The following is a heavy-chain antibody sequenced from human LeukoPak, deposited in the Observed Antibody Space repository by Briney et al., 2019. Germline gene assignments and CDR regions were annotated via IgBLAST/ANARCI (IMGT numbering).Heavy chain of an antibody. D-gene: IGHD6-19*01. CDR3: AKDESIAVAGTARLAY. CDR2: ISGSGGST. V-gene: IGHV3-23*01. J-gene: IGHJ4*02. CDR1: GFTFSSYA. Sequence: GGSLRLSCAASGFTFSSYAMSWVRQAPGKGLEWVSAISGSGGSTYYADSVKGRFTISRDNSKNTLYLQMNSLRAEDTTVYYCAKDESIAVAGTARLAYWGQGTLVTVSS.